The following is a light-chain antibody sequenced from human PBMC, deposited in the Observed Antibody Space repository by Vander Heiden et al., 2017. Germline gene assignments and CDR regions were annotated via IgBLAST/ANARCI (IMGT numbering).Light chain of an antibody. J-gene: IGLJ2*01. V-gene: IGLV1-51*02. CDR3: RSWNSILRVVS. CDR1: SSNIGKNY. CDR2: DNN. Sequence: QSLLTQSPSVSAAPGQKVTISCTGSSSNIGKNYVSWYQQLPGNAPKLLIDDNNNLAAGFPHLFSGATTDTPSTLSSARLQTGDEADYYCRSWNSILRVVSLGGWTKLTVI.